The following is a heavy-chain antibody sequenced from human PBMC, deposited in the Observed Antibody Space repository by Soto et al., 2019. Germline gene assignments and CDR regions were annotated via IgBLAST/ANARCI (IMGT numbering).Heavy chain of an antibody. CDR3: ARAYDSTVYFDL. J-gene: IGHJ4*02. Sequence: ASVKVSCKASGYTFTTYYMYWVRQAPGQGPEWMGMINPSGGRTNYAQKFQGRVTMTRDTSTRTVYMELSSLRYEDTAVYYCARAYDSTVYFDLWGQGTQVTVSS. CDR2: INPSGGRT. CDR1: GYTFTTYY. D-gene: IGHD3-22*01. V-gene: IGHV1-46*03.